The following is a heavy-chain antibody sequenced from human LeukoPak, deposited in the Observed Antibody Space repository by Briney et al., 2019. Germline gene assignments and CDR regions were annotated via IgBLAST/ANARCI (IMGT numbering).Heavy chain of an antibody. CDR1: GGSISSYY. CDR2: IYTSGST. J-gene: IGHJ2*01. V-gene: IGHV4-4*07. CDR3: ARSFIAARYWYFDL. Sequence: SETLSLTCTVSGGSISSYYWSWIRQPAGKGLEWIGRIYTSGSTNYNPSLKSRVTMSVDTSKNQFSLKLSSVTAADTAVYYCARSFIAARYWYFDLWGRGTLVTVSS. D-gene: IGHD6-6*01.